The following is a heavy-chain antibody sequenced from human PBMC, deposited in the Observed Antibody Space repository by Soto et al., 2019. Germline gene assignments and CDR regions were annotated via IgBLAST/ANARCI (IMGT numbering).Heavy chain of an antibody. CDR2: ISSSSSTI. CDR3: AREGYYLNWFDP. Sequence: SMRPSSAADGRTFSRDCMNRVRPAPGKGLEWVSYISSSSSTIYYADSVKGRFTISRDNAKNSLYLQMNSLRAEDTAVYYCAREGYYLNWFDPWGQGTLVTVSS. CDR1: GRTFSRDC. V-gene: IGHV3-48*01. D-gene: IGHD3-10*01. J-gene: IGHJ5*02.